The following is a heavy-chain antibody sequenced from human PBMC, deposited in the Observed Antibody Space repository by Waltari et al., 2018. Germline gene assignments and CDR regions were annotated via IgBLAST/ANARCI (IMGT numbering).Heavy chain of an antibody. CDR2: INPNSGGT. Sequence: GASVKVSCKASGYTFTGYYMHWVRQAPGQGLEWMGWINPNSGGTNYSQKFQGRVTMTRDTSISTAYMEVGRLRSDDTAVYYCARLRITKVRGLYGMDVWGQGTTVTVSS. CDR3: ARLRITKVRGLYGMDV. V-gene: IGHV1-2*02. CDR1: GYTFTGYY. J-gene: IGHJ6*02. D-gene: IGHD3-10*01.